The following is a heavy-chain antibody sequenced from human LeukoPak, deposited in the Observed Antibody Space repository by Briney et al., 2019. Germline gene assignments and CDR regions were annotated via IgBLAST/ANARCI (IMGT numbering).Heavy chain of an antibody. CDR2: INPNSGGT. V-gene: IGHV1-2*02. Sequence: GASVKVSCKASGYTFTGYYMHWVRQAPGQGLEWMGWINPNSGGTNYAQKFQGRVTMTRDTSISTAYMELSRLRSDNTAVYYCARDYGSGSLGGFFDYWGQGTLVTVSS. J-gene: IGHJ4*02. CDR1: GYTFTGYY. CDR3: ARDYGSGSLGGFFDY. D-gene: IGHD6-19*01.